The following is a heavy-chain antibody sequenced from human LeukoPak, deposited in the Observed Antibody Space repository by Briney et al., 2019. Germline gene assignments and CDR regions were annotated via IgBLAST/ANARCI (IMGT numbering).Heavy chain of an antibody. CDR2: ISGSGGNT. CDR1: GFTFNNYA. CDR3: AKEIMETTYFDY. Sequence: GGTLRLSCAASGFTFNNYAMSWVRQAPGKGLEWDSAISGSGGNTYYADSVKGRFTISRDNSKNTLYLQMNSLRAEDTAVYYCAKEIMETTYFDYWGQGTLVTVSS. V-gene: IGHV3-23*01. D-gene: IGHD3-16*01. J-gene: IGHJ4*02.